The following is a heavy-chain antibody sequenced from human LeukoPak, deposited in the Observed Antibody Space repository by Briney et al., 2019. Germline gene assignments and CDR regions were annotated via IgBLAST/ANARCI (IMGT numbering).Heavy chain of an antibody. CDR3: ARHESGWYEGIDY. D-gene: IGHD6-19*01. V-gene: IGHV5-51*01. CDR1: GYSFASYW. CDR2: IYPGDSDT. J-gene: IGHJ4*02. Sequence: GASLQISCKGSGYSFASYWIGWVRQMPGKGLEGMGIIYPGDSDTRYSPYFQGEVTISADKSISAAYLQWSSLKASDTARYYCARHESGWYEGIDYWGQGTLVTVSS.